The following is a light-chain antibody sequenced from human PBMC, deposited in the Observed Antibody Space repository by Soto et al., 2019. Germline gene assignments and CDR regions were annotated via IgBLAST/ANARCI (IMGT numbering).Light chain of an antibody. Sequence: QSVLTQPASVSGSPGQSITISCTGTSSDVGGYNYVSWYQQHPGKAPKLMIYEVSNRPSGVSNRFSGSKSGNTASVTISGLQAEDEADYYCSSYTSSSTYVVFGGGTKVTVL. CDR3: SSYTSSSTYVV. J-gene: IGLJ2*01. CDR2: EVS. V-gene: IGLV2-14*01. CDR1: SSDVGGYNY.